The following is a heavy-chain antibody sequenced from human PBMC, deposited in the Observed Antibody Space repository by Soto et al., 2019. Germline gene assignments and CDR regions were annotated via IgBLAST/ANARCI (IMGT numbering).Heavy chain of an antibody. CDR2: IKSHTDGGTT. Sequence: VHLVESGGGLVKPGGSLRLSCTVSGLTFTNAWMTWVRQAPGKGLEWVARIKSHTDGGTTDYAAPLQGRFTISRDDSRNTLFLQMNSLKTEDTAVYFSATAPGYWASAPLDYWGQGTLVTVSS. D-gene: IGHD6-25*01. CDR1: GLTFTNAW. J-gene: IGHJ4*02. CDR3: ATAPGYWASAPLDY. V-gene: IGHV3-15*07.